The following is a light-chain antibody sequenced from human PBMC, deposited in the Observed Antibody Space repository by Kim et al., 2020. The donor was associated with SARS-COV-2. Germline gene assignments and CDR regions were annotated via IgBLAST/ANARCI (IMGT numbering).Light chain of an antibody. J-gene: IGLJ2*01. CDR1: SSDVGAYNY. Sequence: QSVTISCTGTSSDVGAYNYVSWYQQHPGKAPKLMINEVSKRPSGVPDRFSGSKSGNTASLTVSGLQAEDEADYYCSSYAGTNNYVVFGGGTQLTVL. V-gene: IGLV2-8*01. CDR3: SSYAGTNNYVV. CDR2: EVS.